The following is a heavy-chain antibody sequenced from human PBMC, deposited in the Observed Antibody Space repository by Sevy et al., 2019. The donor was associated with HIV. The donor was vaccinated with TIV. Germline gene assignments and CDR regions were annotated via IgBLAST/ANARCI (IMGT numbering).Heavy chain of an antibody. CDR1: GFTFSSYW. CDR3: VREGVGGYSYSLDC. D-gene: IGHD5-18*01. Sequence: GGSLRLSCAASGFTFSSYWMSWGRQAPGKGLEWVATMKEDGSERNYVNSVKGRFTISRDNAKNSLYLQMNSLRAEDTAVYYCVREGVGGYSYSLDCWGQGTLVTVSS. J-gene: IGHJ4*02. V-gene: IGHV3-7*01. CDR2: MKEDGSER.